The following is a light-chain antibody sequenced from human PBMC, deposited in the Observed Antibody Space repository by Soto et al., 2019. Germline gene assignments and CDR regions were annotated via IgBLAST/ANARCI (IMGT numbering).Light chain of an antibody. CDR2: GAS. V-gene: IGKV3-20*01. CDR3: HQYGSSSWT. J-gene: IGKJ1*01. CDR1: QSVSNNY. Sequence: EIVLTQSPGTLSLSPGERATLSCRASQSVSNNYLAWYQQKPGQAPRLLIYGASNRATGIPDRFSGSGSGTDFTLTISRLEPEDFAVYYCHQYGSSSWTFGQGTKVDIX.